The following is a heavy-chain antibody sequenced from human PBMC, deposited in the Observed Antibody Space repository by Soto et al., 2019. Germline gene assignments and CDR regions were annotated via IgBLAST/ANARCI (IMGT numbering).Heavy chain of an antibody. CDR2: IIPILGIA. CDR1: GGTFSSYT. J-gene: IGHJ3*02. Sequence: QVQLVQSGAEVKKPGSSVKVSCKASGGTFSSYTISWVRQAPGQGLEWMGRIIPILGIANYAQKFQGRVTITADKSTSTAYMELSSLRSEDTAVYYCAGSVTTPVGGDDAFDIWGQGTMVTVSS. D-gene: IGHD4-17*01. CDR3: AGSVTTPVGGDDAFDI. V-gene: IGHV1-69*02.